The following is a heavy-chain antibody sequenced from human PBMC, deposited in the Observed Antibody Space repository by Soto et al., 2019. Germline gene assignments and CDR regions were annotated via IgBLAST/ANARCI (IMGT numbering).Heavy chain of an antibody. CDR1: GYTFTSYA. Sequence: QVQLVQSGAEVKKPGASVKVSCKASGYTFTSYAMHWVRQAPGQRLEGMGWINAGNGNTKYSQKFQGRVTITRDTSASTAYMELSSLRSEDTAVYYCAKSATVPAPLAYWGQGTLVTVSS. D-gene: IGHD2-2*01. CDR3: AKSATVPAPLAY. J-gene: IGHJ4*02. CDR2: INAGNGNT. V-gene: IGHV1-3*01.